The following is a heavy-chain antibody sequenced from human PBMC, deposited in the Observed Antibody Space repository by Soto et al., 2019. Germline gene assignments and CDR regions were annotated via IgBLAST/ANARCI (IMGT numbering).Heavy chain of an antibody. CDR3: VRENEMAGATSAFEY. CDR2: IGARSNYI. V-gene: IGHV3-21*06. J-gene: IGHJ4*02. CDR1: GFSFNSYS. Sequence: GGSLRLACEASGFSFNSYSMNWVRQAPQKGLEWVSLIGARSNYIYYADSVKGRFTTSRDNARNSLYLQMDSLRVEGTAVYYCVRENEMAGATSAFEYWGQGTPATVSS. D-gene: IGHD1-26*01.